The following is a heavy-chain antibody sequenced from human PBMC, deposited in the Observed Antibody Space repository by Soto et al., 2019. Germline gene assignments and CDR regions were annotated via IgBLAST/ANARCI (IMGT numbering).Heavy chain of an antibody. CDR1: GYTFTSYY. V-gene: IGHV1-46*03. CDR3: ASDIKQKWLPDAFDI. D-gene: IGHD6-19*01. J-gene: IGHJ3*02. CDR2: INPSGGST. Sequence: ASVKVSCKASGYTFTSYYMHWVRQAPGQGLEWMGIINPSGGSTSYAQKFQGRVTMTRDTSTSTVYMELSSLRSEDTAVYYCASDIKQKWLPDAFDIWGQGTMVTVSS.